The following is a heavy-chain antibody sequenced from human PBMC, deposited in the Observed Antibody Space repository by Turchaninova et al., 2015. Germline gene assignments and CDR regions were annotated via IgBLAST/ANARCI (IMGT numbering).Heavy chain of an antibody. CDR2: IYHSGSP. Sequence: VPLQESGPGLVEPSVTLSLTGVVPDYSISSGHFWAWIRQPPGKGLEWIGSIYHSGSPFYNPSLQSRVTISVDTSKNQCSLKLSSVTAADTAVYYCARGAVVTAIRGAFDVWGQGTLVTVAS. J-gene: IGHJ3*01. CDR3: ARGAVVTAIRGAFDV. V-gene: IGHV4-38-2*01. D-gene: IGHD2-21*02. CDR1: DYSISSGHF.